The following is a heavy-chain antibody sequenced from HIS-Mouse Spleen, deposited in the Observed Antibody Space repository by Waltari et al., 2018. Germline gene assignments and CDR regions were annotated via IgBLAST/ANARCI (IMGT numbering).Heavy chain of an antibody. J-gene: IGHJ4*02. CDR1: GGTFSSYA. Sequence: QVQLVQSGAEVKKPGSSVKVSCKASGGTFSSYAISWVRQAPGQGLEWMGRIIPILDIANYAQKFQGRVTITADKSTSTAYMELSSLRSEDTAVYYCARVLSGGSYFDYWGQGTLVTVSS. CDR3: ARVLSGGSYFDY. D-gene: IGHD1-26*01. CDR2: IIPILDIA. V-gene: IGHV1-69*04.